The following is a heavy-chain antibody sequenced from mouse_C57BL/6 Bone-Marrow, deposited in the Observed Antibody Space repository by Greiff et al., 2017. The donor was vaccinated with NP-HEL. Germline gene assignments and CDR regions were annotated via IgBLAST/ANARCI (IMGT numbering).Heavy chain of an antibody. J-gene: IGHJ4*01. V-gene: IGHV3-6*01. CDR3: ERDPLLRSSMDY. CDR1: GYSITSGYY. Sequence: EVKLVESGPGLVKPSPSLSLTCSVTGYSITSGYYWNWIRQFPGNKLEWMGYISYDGSNNYNPSLKNRISMTRDTSKNQFCLKLNAVTTEDTATYYCERDPLLRSSMDYWGQGTSVTVSS. D-gene: IGHD1-1*01. CDR2: ISYDGSN.